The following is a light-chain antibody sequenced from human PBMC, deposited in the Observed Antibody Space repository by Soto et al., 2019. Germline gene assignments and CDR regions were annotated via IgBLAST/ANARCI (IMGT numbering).Light chain of an antibody. Sequence: DIQMTQSPSSLSASVGDRVTITCRASQTISTYLNWYQQKPGKGPKLLIYGASSLQSGVPSRFSGSGSGTDFTLIRCSLQAEDFATYFWQQSYSSPLYTVCQGTNLEI. CDR2: GAS. CDR1: QTISTY. V-gene: IGKV1-39*01. J-gene: IGKJ2*01. CDR3: QQSYSSPLYT.